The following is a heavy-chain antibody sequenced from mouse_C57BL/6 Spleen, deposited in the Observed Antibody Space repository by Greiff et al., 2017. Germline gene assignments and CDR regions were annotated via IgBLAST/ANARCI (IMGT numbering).Heavy chain of an antibody. D-gene: IGHD1-1*01. CDR1: GYTFTSYW. CDR2: IDPSDSYT. CDR3: ARMDYYGSSLYYAMDY. Sequence: QVQLQQPGAELVKPGASVKLSCKASGYTFTSYWMQWVKQRPGQGLEWIGEIDPSDSYTNYNQKFKGKATLTVDTSSSTAYMQLSSLTSEDSAVYYCARMDYYGSSLYYAMDYWGQGTSVTVSS. V-gene: IGHV1-50*01. J-gene: IGHJ4*01.